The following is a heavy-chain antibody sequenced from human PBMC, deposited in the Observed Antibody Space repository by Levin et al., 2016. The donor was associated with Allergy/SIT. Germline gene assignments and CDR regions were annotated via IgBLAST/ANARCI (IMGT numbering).Heavy chain of an antibody. Sequence: GGSLRLSCVASGFTFSDSEMNWARQAPGKGLEWVAHISFTESFKQYADSVRGRFTISRDNAKNSLYLQMNSLRADDTAIYYCARHVTGYYYLWGQGTLVTVSS. J-gene: IGHJ4*02. CDR2: ISFTESFK. CDR1: GFTFSDSE. D-gene: IGHD3-9*01. V-gene: IGHV3-48*03. CDR3: ARHVTGYYYL.